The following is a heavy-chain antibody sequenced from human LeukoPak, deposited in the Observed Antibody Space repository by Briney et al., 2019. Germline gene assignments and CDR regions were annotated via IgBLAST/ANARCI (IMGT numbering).Heavy chain of an antibody. Sequence: SETLSLTCTVSGGSISSYYWSWIRQPPGKVLEWIGYIYYSGSTNYNPSLKSRVTISVDTSKNQFSLKLSSVTAADTAVYYCARGYCSSNSCYGGPDAFDIWGQGTMVTVSS. V-gene: IGHV4-59*01. CDR1: GGSISSYY. CDR3: ARGYCSSNSCYGGPDAFDI. CDR2: IYYSGST. J-gene: IGHJ3*02. D-gene: IGHD2-2*01.